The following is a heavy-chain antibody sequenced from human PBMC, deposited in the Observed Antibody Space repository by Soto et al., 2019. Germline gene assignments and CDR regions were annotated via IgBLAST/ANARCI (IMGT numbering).Heavy chain of an antibody. J-gene: IGHJ4*02. CDR3: ARDFSPQLGDPPPPRY. D-gene: IGHD6-6*01. CDR2: ISAHNGNT. V-gene: IGHV1-18*01. Sequence: PRASVKVSCKASGYTFTNYEISWVRQAPGQGLEWVGWISAHNGNTNYVQKLQGRVTMTTDSSTSTAYMELRSLRSDDTAVYYCARDFSPQLGDPPPPRYWGQGTLVTAPQ. CDR1: GYTFTNYE.